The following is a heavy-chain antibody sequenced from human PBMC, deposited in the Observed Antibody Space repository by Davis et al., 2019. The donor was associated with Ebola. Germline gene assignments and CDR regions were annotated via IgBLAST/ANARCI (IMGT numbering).Heavy chain of an antibody. CDR2: IRAYDDKT. CDR3: ARDMNHHGVWDCGH. CDR1: GYKFTSYG. J-gene: IGHJ4*02. V-gene: IGHV1-18*01. D-gene: IGHD3-3*01. Sequence: ASVKVSCKTSGYKFTSYGTSWVRQDPGQGLEWEGWIRAYDDKTRYAQKMQGRFTMNIDTSTTTAYMEMRDLRSDDTAVYYCARDMNHHGVWDCGHWGQGTLVTVSS.